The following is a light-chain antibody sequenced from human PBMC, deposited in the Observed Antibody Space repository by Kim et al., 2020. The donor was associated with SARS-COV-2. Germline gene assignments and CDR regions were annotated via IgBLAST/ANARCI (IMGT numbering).Light chain of an antibody. CDR3: QHYLDTYRT. J-gene: IGKJ1*01. CDR2: KTS. Sequence: ASVGDRVTITCRASKSINNWLAWYQQKPGKAPKLLIYKTSALESGVPSRFTGSGSGTEFTLTITSLQPDDSATYYCQHYLDTYRTFGQGTKVDIK. CDR1: KSINNW. V-gene: IGKV1-5*03.